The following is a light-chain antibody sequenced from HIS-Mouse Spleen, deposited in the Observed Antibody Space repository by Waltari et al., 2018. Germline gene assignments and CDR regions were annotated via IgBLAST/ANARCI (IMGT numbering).Light chain of an antibody. CDR2: EDS. J-gene: IGLJ3*02. CDR1: ALPKKY. CDR3: YSTDSSGNHSWV. Sequence: SYELTQPPSVSGSPGQTARITCSGDALPKKYAYWYQQKSGQAPVLVIYEDSKRPTGIPERFSGSSSGTMATLTISGAQVEDEADYYCYSTDSSGNHSWVFGGGTKLTVL. V-gene: IGLV3-10*01.